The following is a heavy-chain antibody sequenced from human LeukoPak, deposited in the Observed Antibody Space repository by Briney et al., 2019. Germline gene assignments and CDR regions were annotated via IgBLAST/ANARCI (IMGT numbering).Heavy chain of an antibody. CDR3: ARDHPVVATFDY. D-gene: IGHD2-15*01. CDR1: GGSISSYY. J-gene: IGHJ4*02. V-gene: IGHV4-59*12. Sequence: SETLSLTCTVSGGSISSYYWSWIRQPPGKGLEWIGRIYYSGSTYYNPSLKSRVTLSVDTSKNQFSLKLSSVTAADTAVYYCARDHPVVATFDYWGQGTLVTVSS. CDR2: IYYSGST.